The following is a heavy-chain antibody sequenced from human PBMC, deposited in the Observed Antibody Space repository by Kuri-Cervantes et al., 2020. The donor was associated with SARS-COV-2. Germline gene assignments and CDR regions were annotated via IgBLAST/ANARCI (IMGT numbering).Heavy chain of an antibody. CDR3: ARVGYCSSTSRGRGCPFDY. Sequence: ASVKVSCKASGYTFTGYYTHWVRQAPGQGLEWMGWINPNSGGTNYAQKFQGRVTMTRDTSISTAYMELSRLRSDDTAVYYCARVGYCSSTSRGRGCPFDYWGQGTLVTVSS. V-gene: IGHV1-2*02. CDR1: GYTFTGYY. D-gene: IGHD2-2*01. CDR2: INPNSGGT. J-gene: IGHJ4*02.